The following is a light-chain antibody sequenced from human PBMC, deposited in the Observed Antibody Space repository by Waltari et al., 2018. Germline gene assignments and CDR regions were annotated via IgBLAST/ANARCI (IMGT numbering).Light chain of an antibody. CDR2: QNV. CDR3: QAWDGNTVI. V-gene: IGLV3-1*01. Sequence: SYVLNQPPSVSVSPGTTARLTCSGETLRDKAASWYQQKAGQPPVLLLYQNVERPSSIPDRFSASNSGTTATLTISGTQALDEADYYCQAWDGNTVIFGGGTRLTVL. J-gene: IGLJ2*01. CDR1: TLRDKA.